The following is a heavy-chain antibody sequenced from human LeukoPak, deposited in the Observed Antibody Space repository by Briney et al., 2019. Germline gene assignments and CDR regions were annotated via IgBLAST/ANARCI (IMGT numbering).Heavy chain of an antibody. J-gene: IGHJ6*02. V-gene: IGHV1-18*01. CDR1: GYTFTSYG. Sequence: ASVKVSCKASGYTFTSYGISWVRQAPGQGLEWMGWISAYNGNTNYAQKLQGRVTMTTDTSTSTAYMELRSLRSDDTAVYYCAREVGYCSGGSCYLVGMDVWGQGTTVTVSS. CDR3: AREVGYCSGGSCYLVGMDV. CDR2: ISAYNGNT. D-gene: IGHD2-15*01.